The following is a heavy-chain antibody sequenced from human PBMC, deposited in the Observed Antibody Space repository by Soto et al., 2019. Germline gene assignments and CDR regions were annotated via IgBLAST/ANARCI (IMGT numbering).Heavy chain of an antibody. V-gene: IGHV3-21*01. CDR1: GFTFSSYS. CDR3: ARDPCSSTCGYEG. D-gene: IGHD2-2*01. J-gene: IGHJ4*02. Sequence: EVQLVESGGGLVKPGGSLRLSCAASGFTFSSYSMNCVRQAPGKGLEWVSSISSSSSYIYYADSVMGRFTISRDNAKNSLLLQMNSLRAEDTGVYYCARDPCSSTCGYEGWGQGTLVTVSS. CDR2: ISSSSSYI.